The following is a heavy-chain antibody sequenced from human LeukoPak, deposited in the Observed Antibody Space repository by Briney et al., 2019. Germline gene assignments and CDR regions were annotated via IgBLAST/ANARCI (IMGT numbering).Heavy chain of an antibody. V-gene: IGHV1-69*06. Sequence: SVKVSCKASGGTFSSYAISWVRQAPGQGLEWMGGIIPIFGTANYAQKFQGRVTITADKSTSTAYMELSSLRSEDTAVYYCARGGGSARSIGLGFDYWGQGTLVTVSS. CDR1: GGTFSSYA. J-gene: IGHJ4*02. CDR2: IIPIFGTA. D-gene: IGHD1-26*01. CDR3: ARGGGSARSIGLGFDY.